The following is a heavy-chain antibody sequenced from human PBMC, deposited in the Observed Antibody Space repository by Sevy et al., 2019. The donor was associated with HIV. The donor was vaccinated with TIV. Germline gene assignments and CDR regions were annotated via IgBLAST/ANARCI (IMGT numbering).Heavy chain of an antibody. J-gene: IGHJ4*02. CDR2: ISYDGDSK. Sequence: GGSLRLSCAASGFTFSRSGMHWVRQVPGKGLEWVALISYDGDSKNYADSVKGRFTISRDNSKNTVYLHMNSLRSEDTAVYYCAKESVSWYLDFWGQGTLVTVSS. V-gene: IGHV3-30*18. CDR1: GFTFSRSG. D-gene: IGHD6-13*01. CDR3: AKESVSWYLDF.